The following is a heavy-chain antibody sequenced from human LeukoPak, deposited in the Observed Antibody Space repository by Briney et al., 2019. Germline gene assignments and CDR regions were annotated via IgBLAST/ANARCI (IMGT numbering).Heavy chain of an antibody. J-gene: IGHJ4*02. V-gene: IGHV3-20*04. CDR3: ARKGLGGELGGFDS. D-gene: IGHD1-7*01. Sequence: GGSLRLSCAASGFTFDDYGMSWVRQAPGKGLEWVSGINWNGGSTGYADSVKGRFTISRDNAKNSLYLQMNSLRAEDTALYYCARKGLGGELGGFDSWGQGTLVTVSS. CDR2: INWNGGST. CDR1: GFTFDDYG.